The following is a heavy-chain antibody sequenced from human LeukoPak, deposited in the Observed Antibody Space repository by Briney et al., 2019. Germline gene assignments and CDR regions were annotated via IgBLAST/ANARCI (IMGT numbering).Heavy chain of an antibody. D-gene: IGHD4-11*01. Sequence: GASVKVSCKASGGTFSSYAISWVRQAPGQGLEWMGGIIPIFGTANCAQKFQGRVTITADESTSTAYMELSSLRSEDTAVYYCARTRDYSKAFDIWGQGTVVTVSS. CDR2: IIPIFGTA. CDR3: ARTRDYSKAFDI. V-gene: IGHV1-69*13. CDR1: GGTFSSYA. J-gene: IGHJ3*02.